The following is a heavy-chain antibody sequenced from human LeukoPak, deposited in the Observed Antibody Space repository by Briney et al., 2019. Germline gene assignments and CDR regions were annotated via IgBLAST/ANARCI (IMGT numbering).Heavy chain of an antibody. Sequence: KSSETLSLTCTVSGGSISSGGYYWSWIRQHPGKGLEWIGYIYYSGSTYYNPYLKSRVTISVDTSKNQFSLKLSSVTAADTAVYYCARAQYSSGWYFDYWGQGTLVTVS. V-gene: IGHV4-31*03. CDR3: ARAQYSSGWYFDY. CDR2: IYYSGST. CDR1: GGSISSGGYY. D-gene: IGHD6-19*01. J-gene: IGHJ4*02.